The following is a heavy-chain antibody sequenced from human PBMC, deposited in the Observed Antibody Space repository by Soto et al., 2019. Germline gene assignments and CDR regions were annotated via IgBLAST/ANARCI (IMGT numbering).Heavy chain of an antibody. J-gene: IGHJ6*03. CDR1: GFTFSNYE. V-gene: IGHV3-64*01. D-gene: IGHD6-13*01. Sequence: EAQLVESGGGLVQPGGSLRLSCAASGFTFSNYEMHWVRQAPGKGLEYVSGISNNGAHTDYAKSVKGRFTISRDNSENTLYLQMGSLTAEDMALYYCARRGYGSRWPNVYMDAWGKGTTVTVSS. CDR3: ARRGYGSRWPNVYMDA. CDR2: ISNNGAHT.